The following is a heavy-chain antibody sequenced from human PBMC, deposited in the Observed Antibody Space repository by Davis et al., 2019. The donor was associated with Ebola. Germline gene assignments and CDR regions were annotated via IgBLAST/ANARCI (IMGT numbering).Heavy chain of an antibody. D-gene: IGHD2-15*01. CDR3: AKDTPNIWFDV. CDR1: GFTFSSYG. V-gene: IGHV3-74*01. J-gene: IGHJ3*01. Sequence: HTGGSLRLSCAASGFTFSSYGMHWVRLAPGKGLVWVSRIKSDGTYTNYADSVKGRFTISRDNAKNTLYLQMNSLRVEDTAIYYCAKDTPNIWFDVWGQGTMVAVSS. CDR2: IKSDGTYT.